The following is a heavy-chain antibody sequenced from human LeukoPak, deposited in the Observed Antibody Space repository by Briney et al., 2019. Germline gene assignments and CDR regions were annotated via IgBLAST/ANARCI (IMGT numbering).Heavy chain of an antibody. J-gene: IGHJ4*02. Sequence: ASVKVSCKASGYTFTSYGISWVRQAPGQGLEWMGWISAYNGNTNYAQKLQGRVTMTTDTSTSTAYMELSSLRSEDTAVYYCARALDAGDFDYWGQGTLVTVSS. CDR1: GYTFTSYG. D-gene: IGHD1-1*01. V-gene: IGHV1-18*01. CDR3: ARALDAGDFDY. CDR2: ISAYNGNT.